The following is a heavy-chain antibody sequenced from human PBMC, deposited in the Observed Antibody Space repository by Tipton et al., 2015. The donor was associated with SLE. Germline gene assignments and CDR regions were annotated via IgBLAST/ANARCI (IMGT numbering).Heavy chain of an antibody. V-gene: IGHV1-18*01. Sequence: QSGAEVKKPGASVKVSCKASGYTFTSYGITWVRQAPGQGLEWMGWISGQNGHTNYAQRFQGRVTMTTDASTRTIYMDLRSLRSDDTAVYYCARTSEDDYGMFVWGQGTTVTVSS. CDR1: GYTFTSYG. CDR3: ARTSEDDYGMFV. CDR2: ISGQNGHT. J-gene: IGHJ6*02.